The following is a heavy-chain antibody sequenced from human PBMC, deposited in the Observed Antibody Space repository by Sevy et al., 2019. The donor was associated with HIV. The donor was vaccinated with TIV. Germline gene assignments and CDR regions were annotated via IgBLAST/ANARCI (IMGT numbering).Heavy chain of an antibody. D-gene: IGHD2-8*01. CDR2: ISYDGINK. J-gene: IGHJ6*02. CDR3: ACDSNRGYYYYYAMDV. CDR1: GFIFSNYA. V-gene: IGHV3-30-3*01. Sequence: GGSLRLSCAASGFIFSNYAMHWVRQAPGKGLEWVAVISYDGINKYYPDSVKGRFTISRDNSKNTLYVQMNSLRAEDRAVYYCACDSNRGYYYYYAMDVWGQGTTVTVSS.